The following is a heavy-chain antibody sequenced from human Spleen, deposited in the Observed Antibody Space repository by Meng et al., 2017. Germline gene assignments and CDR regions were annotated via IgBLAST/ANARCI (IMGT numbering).Heavy chain of an antibody. V-gene: IGHV4-34*01. CDR3: ARSIAAVPFDY. Sequence: HVRLQQWGAGLLKPSETLSLTCAVYGGSFSGYYWSWIRQPPGKGLEWIGEINHSGSTNYNPSLKSRVTISVDTSKNQFSLKLSSVTAADTAVYYCARSIAAVPFDYWGQGTLVTVSS. CDR1: GGSFSGYY. CDR2: INHSGST. J-gene: IGHJ4*02. D-gene: IGHD6-13*01.